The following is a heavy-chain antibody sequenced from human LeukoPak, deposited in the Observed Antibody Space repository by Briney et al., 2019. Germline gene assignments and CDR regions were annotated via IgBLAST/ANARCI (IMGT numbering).Heavy chain of an antibody. V-gene: IGHV3-7*01. CDR2: IDPVGREK. J-gene: IGHJ4*02. CDR3: TTEGGSGF. Sequence: PGGSLRLSCKVSGLSFSGYWTTWVRQAAGKGVEWVASIDPVGREKYYLDSVEGRFTISRDNAENFLYLQMNNLRAEDAAQYYCTTEGGSGFWGQGTLVIVSS. D-gene: IGHD3-16*01. CDR1: GLSFSGYW.